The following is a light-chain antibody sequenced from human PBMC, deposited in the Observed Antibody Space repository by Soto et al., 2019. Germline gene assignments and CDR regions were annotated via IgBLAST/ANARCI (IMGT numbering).Light chain of an antibody. V-gene: IGLV2-14*01. CDR1: SSDVGGYNY. CDR2: DVS. CDR3: SSYTSSSTLLYV. Sequence: QSALTQPASVSGSPGQSITISCTGTSSDVGGYNYVSWYQQHPGKAPKLMIYDVSNRPSGVSNRFSGSKSGNTASLTISGLQAEDEADYYCSSYTSSSTLLYVFGTGNKLTVL. J-gene: IGLJ1*01.